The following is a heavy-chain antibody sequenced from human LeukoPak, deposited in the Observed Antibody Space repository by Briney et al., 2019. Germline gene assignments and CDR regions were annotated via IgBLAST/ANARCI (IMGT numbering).Heavy chain of an antibody. CDR3: ARGQRTSVTLYYFDF. D-gene: IGHD4-17*01. Sequence: PGGSLRLSCAVSGFSVSENYMTWVRQAPGKGLEWVSVLFGGGDTYYGDSVKGRFAISRDNSKNTVYLQMKSLRAEDTAFYYCARGQRTSVTLYYFDFWAQGTLVSVSS. J-gene: IGHJ4*02. CDR2: LFGGGDT. V-gene: IGHV3-66*01. CDR1: GFSVSENY.